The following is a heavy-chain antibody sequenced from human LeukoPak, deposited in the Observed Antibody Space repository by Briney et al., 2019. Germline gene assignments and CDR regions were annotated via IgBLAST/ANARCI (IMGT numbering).Heavy chain of an antibody. Sequence: ASVKVSCKASGYTFTSYYMHWVRQAPGQGLEWMGIINPSGGSTGYAQKFQGRVTMTRDTSTSTVYMELSSLRSEDTAVYYCARDRYDFWSGYKYYFDYWGQGTLVTVSS. CDR1: GYTFTSYY. V-gene: IGHV1-46*01. J-gene: IGHJ4*02. CDR2: INPSGGST. CDR3: ARDRYDFWSGYKYYFDY. D-gene: IGHD3-3*01.